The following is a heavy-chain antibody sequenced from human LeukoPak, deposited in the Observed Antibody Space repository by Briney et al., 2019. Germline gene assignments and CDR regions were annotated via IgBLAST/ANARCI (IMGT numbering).Heavy chain of an antibody. CDR2: INPSGGST. CDR1: GYTFTSYY. J-gene: IGHJ6*03. CDR3: ARDRGAVGGRVYYYMDV. D-gene: IGHD6-19*01. V-gene: IGHV1-46*01. Sequence: ASVKVSCKASGYTFTSYYMHWVRQAPGQGLEWMGIINPSGGSTSYAQKFQGRVTMTRDTSTSTVYMELSRLRSDDTAVYYCARDRGAVGGRVYYYMDVWGKGTTVTVSS.